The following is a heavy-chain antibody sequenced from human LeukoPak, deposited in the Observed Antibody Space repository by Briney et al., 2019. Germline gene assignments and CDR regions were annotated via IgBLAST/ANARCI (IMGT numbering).Heavy chain of an antibody. CDR3: ASRESTEDIVVVPEY. CDR2: IIPILGIA. J-gene: IGHJ4*02. CDR1: GGTFSSYT. Sequence: ASVKVSCKASGGTFSSYTINWVRQAPGQGLEWMGRIIPILGIANYAQKFQGRVTITADKSTSTAYMELSSLRSEDTAVYYCASRESTEDIVVVPEYWGQGTLVTVSS. V-gene: IGHV1-69*02. D-gene: IGHD2-2*01.